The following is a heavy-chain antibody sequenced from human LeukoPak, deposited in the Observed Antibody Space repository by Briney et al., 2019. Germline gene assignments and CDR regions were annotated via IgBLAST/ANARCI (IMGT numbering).Heavy chain of an antibody. Sequence: GGSLRLSCAASGFTFSSYSMNWVRQAPGKGLEWVSSISSSSSYIYYADSVKGRFTISRDNAKNSLYLQMNSLRAEDTAVYYCASDRYDSSGYPFDYWGQGTLVTVSS. CDR1: GFTFSSYS. D-gene: IGHD3-22*01. CDR2: ISSSSSYI. J-gene: IGHJ4*02. V-gene: IGHV3-21*01. CDR3: ASDRYDSSGYPFDY.